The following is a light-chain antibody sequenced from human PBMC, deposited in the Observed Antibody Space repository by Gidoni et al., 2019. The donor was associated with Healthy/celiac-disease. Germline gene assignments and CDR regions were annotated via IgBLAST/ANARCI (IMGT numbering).Light chain of an antibody. CDR3: QQSPAT. CDR1: QSVSSSY. CDR2: GAS. V-gene: IGKV3-20*01. J-gene: IGKJ2*01. Sequence: DIVLTQSPGTLSLSPGERATLSCRASQSVSSSYLAWYQQKPGQAPRLLIYGASSRATGIPDRFSGSGSGTDFTLTISRLEPEDFAVYYCQQSPATFGQGTKLEIK.